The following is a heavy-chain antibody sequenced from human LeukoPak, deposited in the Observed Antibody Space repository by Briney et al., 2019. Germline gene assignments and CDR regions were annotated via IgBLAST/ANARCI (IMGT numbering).Heavy chain of an antibody. J-gene: IGHJ3*02. CDR2: ISSDGSAT. D-gene: IGHD3-10*01. CDR1: GGSISSSSYY. V-gene: IGHV3-74*01. CDR3: ASGVLIWLGHTFDM. Sequence: ETLSLTCTVSGGSISSSSYYWGWIRQPPGKGLVWVARISSDGSATIYTDSVRGRFTISRDNPKNTLYLQMNSLTAEDTAVYYCASGVLIWLGHTFDMWGQGTMVTVSS.